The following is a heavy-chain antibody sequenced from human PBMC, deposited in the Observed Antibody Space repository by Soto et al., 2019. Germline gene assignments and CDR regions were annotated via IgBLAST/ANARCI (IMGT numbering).Heavy chain of an antibody. V-gene: IGHV4-39*01. CDR1: GDSISSSSYY. Sequence: PSETLSLTCTVSGDSISSSSYYWGWILLPPGKGLEWIGSMYYSGSTYYNPSLNSRVTISVDTSKNQFSLKVSSVTAADTAVYYCARLRGSSGWYTDYWGQGTQVTVSS. CDR2: MYYSGST. J-gene: IGHJ4*02. CDR3: ARLRGSSGWYTDY. D-gene: IGHD6-19*01.